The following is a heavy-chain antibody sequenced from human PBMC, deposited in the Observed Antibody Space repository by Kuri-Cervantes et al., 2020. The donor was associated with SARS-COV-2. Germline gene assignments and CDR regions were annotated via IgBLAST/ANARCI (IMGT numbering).Heavy chain of an antibody. CDR3: ARDRVGVHDY. J-gene: IGHJ4*02. V-gene: IGHV3-30-3*01. CDR2: ISYDGNNT. CDR1: AFTFSSYA. D-gene: IGHD2-21*01. Sequence: GGSLRLSCAASAFTFSSYAMHWVRQAPGKELEWVAIISYDGNNTYYADSVKGRFTISRENSKNTLYLQMNSLRAELSAVYYCARDRVGVHDYWGQGTLVTVSS.